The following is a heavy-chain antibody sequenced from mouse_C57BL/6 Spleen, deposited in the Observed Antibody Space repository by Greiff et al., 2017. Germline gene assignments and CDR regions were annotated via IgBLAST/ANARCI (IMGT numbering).Heavy chain of an antibody. D-gene: IGHD1-1*01. CDR3: TRDHGSSYAMDY. V-gene: IGHV5-9-1*02. CDR2: ISSGGDYI. Sequence: DVKVEESGEGLVKPGGSLKLSCAASGFTFSSYAMSWVRQTPEKRLEWVAYISSGGDYIYYADTVKGRFTISRDNARNTLYLQMSSLKSEDTAMYYCTRDHGSSYAMDYWGQGTSVTVSS. J-gene: IGHJ4*01. CDR1: GFTFSSYA.